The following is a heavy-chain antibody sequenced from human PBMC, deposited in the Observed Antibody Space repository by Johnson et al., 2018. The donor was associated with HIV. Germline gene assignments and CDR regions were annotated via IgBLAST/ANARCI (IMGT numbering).Heavy chain of an antibody. CDR2: ISYDGSNK. J-gene: IGHJ3*01. D-gene: IGHD3-16*01. Sequence: QVQLVESGGGVVQPGRSLRLSCAASGFTFSSYAMHWVRQAPGKGLEWVAVISYDGSNKYYADSVKGRFTISRDSSKNTLYLQMNSLRIEDTAVYYCARGSRYTYDNDDVYLLQAVDVWGQGTVVTVSS. V-gene: IGHV3-30-3*01. CDR3: ARGSRYTYDNDDVYLLQAVDV. CDR1: GFTFSSYA.